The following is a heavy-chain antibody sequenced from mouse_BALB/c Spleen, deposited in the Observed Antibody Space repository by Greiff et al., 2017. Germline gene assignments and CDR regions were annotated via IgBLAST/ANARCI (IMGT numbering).Heavy chain of an antibody. CDR3: AREEDGAPFDY. V-gene: IGHV1-14*01. Sequence: EVQLQESGPELVKPGASVKMSCKASGYTFTSYVMHWVKQKPGQGLEWIGYINPYNDGTKYNEKFKGKTTLTSDKSSSTAYMELSSLTSEDSAVYYCAREEDGAPFDYWGQGTTLTVSA. CDR1: GYTFTSYV. D-gene: IGHD1-1*02. CDR2: INPYNDGT. J-gene: IGHJ2*01.